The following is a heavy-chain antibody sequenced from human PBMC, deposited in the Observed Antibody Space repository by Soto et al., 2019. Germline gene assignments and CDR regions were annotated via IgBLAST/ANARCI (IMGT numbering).Heavy chain of an antibody. Sequence: GGSLRLSCAASGFTFSTYDMHWVRQGTGKGLERVSAIGTAGDTYYPASVKGRFTISRYNAKISLYLQMNCLRAEYTALYYCSRESGYGGPFDAFDLWGQGTMVTVSS. CDR1: GFTFSTYD. V-gene: IGHV3-13*01. J-gene: IGHJ3*01. CDR3: SRESGYGGPFDAFDL. CDR2: IGTAGDT. D-gene: IGHD4-17*01.